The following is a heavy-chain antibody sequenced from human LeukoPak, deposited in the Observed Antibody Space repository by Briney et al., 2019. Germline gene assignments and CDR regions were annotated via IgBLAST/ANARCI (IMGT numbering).Heavy chain of an antibody. J-gene: IGHJ5*02. Sequence: SETLSLTCTVSGGSISSSIYFWGWIRQPPGKGLEWIVSMHHSGSTYYNPSLKSRVTTSIDTSKNQFSLNLSSVTAADTALYYCARHVCYEQPAHPDRFDPWGQGTLVTVSS. CDR1: GGSISSSIYF. CDR3: ARHVCYEQPAHPDRFDP. D-gene: IGHD3-16*01. CDR2: MHHSGST. V-gene: IGHV4-39*01.